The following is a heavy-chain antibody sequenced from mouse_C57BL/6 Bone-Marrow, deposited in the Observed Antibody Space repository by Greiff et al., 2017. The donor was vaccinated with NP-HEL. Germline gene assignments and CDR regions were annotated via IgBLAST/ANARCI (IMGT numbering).Heavy chain of an antibody. CDR3: ARVWGGFAY. CDR1: GFTFSSYA. V-gene: IGHV5-4*01. J-gene: IGHJ3*01. Sequence: VQLKESGGGLVKPGGSLKLSCAASGFTFSSYAMSWVRQTPEKRLEWVATISDGGSYTYYPDNVKGRFTISRDNAKNNLYLQMSHLKSEDTAMYYCARVWGGFAYWGQGTLVTVSA. D-gene: IGHD4-1*01. CDR2: ISDGGSYT.